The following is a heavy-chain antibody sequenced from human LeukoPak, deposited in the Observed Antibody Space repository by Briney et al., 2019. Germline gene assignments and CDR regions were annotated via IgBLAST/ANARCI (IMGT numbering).Heavy chain of an antibody. CDR3: ATYRQVLLPFES. Sequence: GGSLRLSCAASGFTFSSYGMSWVRQAPGKGLEWVSYIGSSSSTMFYADSVRGRFTISRDNSKSTLSLQMNSLRAEDTAIYYCATYRQVLLPFESWGQGTLVTVSS. J-gene: IGHJ4*02. D-gene: IGHD2-8*02. CDR2: IGSSSSTM. V-gene: IGHV3-48*01. CDR1: GFTFSSYG.